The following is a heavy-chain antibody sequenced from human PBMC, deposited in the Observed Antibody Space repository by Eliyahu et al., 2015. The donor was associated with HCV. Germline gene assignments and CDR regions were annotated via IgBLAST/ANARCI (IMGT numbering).Heavy chain of an antibody. D-gene: IGHD2-15*01. V-gene: IGHV1-46*01. J-gene: IGHJ6*02. Sequence: QVHLVQSGAEMKTPGASVKVSCKASGYTFVNYYVHWVRQAPGPGLEWMGMINPSGGRTTYARKFKGKITMTRDTSTRTAYLDLSSLKSEDTAVYYCAREERVDDYYYTLDVWGQGSTVIVSS. CDR1: GYTFVNYY. CDR3: AREERVDDYYYTLDV. CDR2: INPSGGRT.